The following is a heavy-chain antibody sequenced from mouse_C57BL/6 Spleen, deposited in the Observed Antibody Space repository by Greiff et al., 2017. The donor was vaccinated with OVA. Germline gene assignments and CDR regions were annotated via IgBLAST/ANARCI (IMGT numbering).Heavy chain of an antibody. J-gene: IGHJ4*01. CDR3: ARVVTTVDYAMDY. Sequence: DVKLVESGGDLVKPGGSLKLSCAASGFTFSSYGMSWVRQTPDKRLEWVATISSGGSYTYYPDSVKWRFTISRDNAKNTLYLQMSSLKSEDTAMYYCARVVTTVDYAMDYWGQGTSVTVSS. CDR2: ISSGGSYT. V-gene: IGHV5-6*02. D-gene: IGHD1-1*01. CDR1: GFTFSSYG.